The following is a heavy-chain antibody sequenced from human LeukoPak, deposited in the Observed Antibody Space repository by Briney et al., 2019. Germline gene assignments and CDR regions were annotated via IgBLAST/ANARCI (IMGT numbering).Heavy chain of an antibody. J-gene: IGHJ4*02. Sequence: GGSLRLSCAGSGFTFSSYAMSWVRQAPGNGLDRVSAISDTGATTYDADSVKGQFTISRDNSRRILYLQMNSLRAEDTALYYCAKDTSIGRYCTNGVCSPFDYWGQGTLVTVSS. CDR3: AKDTSIGRYCTNGVCSPFDY. D-gene: IGHD2-8*01. CDR1: GFTFSSYA. CDR2: ISDTGATT. V-gene: IGHV3-23*01.